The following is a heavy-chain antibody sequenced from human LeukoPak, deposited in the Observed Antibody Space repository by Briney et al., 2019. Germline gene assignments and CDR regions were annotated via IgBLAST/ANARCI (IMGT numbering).Heavy chain of an antibody. CDR2: IDWDDDK. J-gene: IGHJ4*02. CDR3: AREVLGATSGVTALVDY. CDR1: GFSLSTSGMC. D-gene: IGHD1-26*01. Sequence: SGPALVKPTQTLTLTCTFSGFSLSTSGMCVSWIRQPPGKALEWLARIDWDDDKYYSTSLKTRLTISKDTSKNQVVLTMTSMDPVDTATYYCAREVLGATSGVTALVDYWGQGTLVTVSS. V-gene: IGHV2-70*11.